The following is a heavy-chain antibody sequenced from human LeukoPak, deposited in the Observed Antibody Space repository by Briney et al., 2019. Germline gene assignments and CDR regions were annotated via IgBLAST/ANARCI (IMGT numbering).Heavy chain of an antibody. CDR1: GGSFSGYY. V-gene: IGHV4-4*07. CDR3: ARDLDY. CDR2: IYTSGST. J-gene: IGHJ4*02. Sequence: SETLSLTCAVYGGSFSGYYWSWIRQPAGKGLEWIGRIYTSGSTNYNPSLKSRVTMSVDTSKNQFSLKLSSVTAADTAVYYCARDLDYWGQGTLVTVSS.